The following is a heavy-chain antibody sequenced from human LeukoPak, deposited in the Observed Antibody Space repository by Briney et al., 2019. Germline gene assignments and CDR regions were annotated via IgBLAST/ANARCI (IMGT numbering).Heavy chain of an antibody. CDR3: ARHRSRDGYNHYWYFDL. V-gene: IGHV4-59*08. Sequence: SETLSLTCTVSGGSISSYYWSWIRQPPGKGLKWIAYIYYSGSTNYNPSLKSRVTISVDTSKNQFSLKMSSVTAADTAVYYCARHRSRDGYNHYWYFDLWGRGTLVTVSS. CDR2: IYYSGST. CDR1: GGSISSYY. J-gene: IGHJ2*01. D-gene: IGHD5-24*01.